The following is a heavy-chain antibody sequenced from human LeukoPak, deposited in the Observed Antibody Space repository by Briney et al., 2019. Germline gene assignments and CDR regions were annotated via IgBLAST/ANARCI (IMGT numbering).Heavy chain of an antibody. CDR3: ARALSWTTDSYYYMDV. J-gene: IGHJ6*03. CDR1: GYTFTSYD. Sequence: APVKVSCKASGYTFTSYDINWVRQATGQGLEWMGWMNPNSGNTGFAQKFQGRVTVTKNTSITTAYMELSSLRSEDTALYYCARALSWTTDSYYYMDVWGKGTTVTVSS. CDR2: MNPNSGNT. D-gene: IGHD3/OR15-3a*01. V-gene: IGHV1-8*01.